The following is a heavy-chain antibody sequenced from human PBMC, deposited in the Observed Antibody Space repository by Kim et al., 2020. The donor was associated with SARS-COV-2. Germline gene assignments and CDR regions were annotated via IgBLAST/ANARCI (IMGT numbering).Heavy chain of an antibody. CDR3: ARVRLWLDY. CDR2: GGT. D-gene: IGHD5-18*01. Sequence: GGTTYAQKFQGRVTRSRDTSISTAYMERGRLRSDDTAVYYCARVRLWLDYWGQGTLVTVSS. V-gene: IGHV1-2*02. J-gene: IGHJ4*02.